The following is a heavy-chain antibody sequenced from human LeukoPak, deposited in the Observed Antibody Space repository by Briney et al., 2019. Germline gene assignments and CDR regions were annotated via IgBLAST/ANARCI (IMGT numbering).Heavy chain of an antibody. CDR1: GFTFSSFW. V-gene: IGHV3-74*01. J-gene: IGHJ3*02. CDR3: VRGAVAGKWSVFDI. D-gene: IGHD6-19*01. Sequence: GGSLRLSCAASGFTFSSFWMHWVRQAPGKGLVWVSRVNSDESTTTYADSVKGRFTISRDNAKNTLYLQMNSLRAEDTAVYYCVRGAVAGKWSVFDIWGQGTMVTVSS. CDR2: VNSDESTT.